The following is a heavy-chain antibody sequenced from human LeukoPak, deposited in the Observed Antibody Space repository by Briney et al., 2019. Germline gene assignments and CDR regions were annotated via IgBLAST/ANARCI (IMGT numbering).Heavy chain of an antibody. V-gene: IGHV3-64D*06. CDR3: VKATVAAGGLLDWYFDL. J-gene: IGHJ2*01. Sequence: GGSLRLSCSASGFIFSNYAMHWARQAAGKGLDYVSAIGTNGGSTYYADSVKGRFTISRDNSKNTLYLQMTSLRVEDTAMYYCVKATVAAGGLLDWYFDLWGRGTLVTVSS. CDR2: IGTNGGST. D-gene: IGHD2-15*01. CDR1: GFIFSNYA.